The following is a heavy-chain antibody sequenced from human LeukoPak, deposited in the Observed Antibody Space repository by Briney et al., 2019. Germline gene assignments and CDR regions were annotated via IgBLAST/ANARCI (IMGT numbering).Heavy chain of an antibody. CDR3: ARGFAPDY. Sequence: SETLSLTCAVYGGSFSGYYWSWIRQPPGKGLEWIGEINHSGSTNYNPSLKSRVTISVDTSKNQFSLKLSPVTAADTAVYYCARGFAPDYWGQGTLVTVSS. CDR1: GGSFSGYY. J-gene: IGHJ4*02. V-gene: IGHV4-34*01. CDR2: INHSGST.